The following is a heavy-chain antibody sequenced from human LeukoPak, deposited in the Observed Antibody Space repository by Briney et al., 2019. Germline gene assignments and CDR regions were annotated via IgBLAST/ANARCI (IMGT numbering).Heavy chain of an antibody. Sequence: SETLSLTCTVSGGSISSSSYYWGWLRQPPGKGLEGIGSIYYSGSTYYNPSLKSRVTISVDTSKNQFSLKLSSVTAADTAVYYCARGENGGDYVYYWGQGTLVTVSS. CDR2: IYYSGST. J-gene: IGHJ4*02. CDR3: ARGENGGDYVYY. V-gene: IGHV4-39*01. D-gene: IGHD3-10*01. CDR1: GGSISSSSYY.